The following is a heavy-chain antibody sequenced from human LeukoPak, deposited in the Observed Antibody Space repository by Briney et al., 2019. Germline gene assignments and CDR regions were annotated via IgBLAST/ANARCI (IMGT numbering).Heavy chain of an antibody. CDR3: PKAASSGWYYFDY. CDR2: ISGSGGRT. CDR1: GFTFSSYA. J-gene: IGHJ4*02. Sequence: GGSLRLSCAASGFTFSSYAMSWVRQAPGKGLEWVSAISGSGGRTYYADSVKGRFTISRDNSKNTLYLQMNSLRAEDTAVYYCPKAASSGWYYFDYWGQGTLVTVSS. D-gene: IGHD6-19*01. V-gene: IGHV3-23*01.